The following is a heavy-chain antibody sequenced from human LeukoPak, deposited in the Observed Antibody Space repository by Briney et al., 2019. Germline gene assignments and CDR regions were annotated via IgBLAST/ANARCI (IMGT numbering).Heavy chain of an antibody. CDR1: GGSISSVGYY. CDR3: ASRELFDDY. CDR2: IYASGST. D-gene: IGHD3-10*01. Sequence: SETLSLTCTVSGGSISSVGYYWSWIRQPAGKGLEWIGRIYASGSTDYNPSLKSRVTISLDTSKNQFSLKLSSVTAADTAVYYCASRELFDDYWGQGTLVTVSS. J-gene: IGHJ4*02. V-gene: IGHV4-61*02.